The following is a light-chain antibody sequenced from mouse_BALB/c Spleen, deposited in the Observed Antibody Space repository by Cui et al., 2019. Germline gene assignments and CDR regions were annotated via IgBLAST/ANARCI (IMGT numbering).Light chain of an antibody. J-gene: IGKJ2*01. CDR2: STS. CDR3: HQWSSYPPT. CDR1: SSVSSSY. Sequence: QIVLTQSPAIMSASPGEKVTLTCRASSSVSSSYLYWYQQKPGTSPKLWIYSTSNLASGVPARFSGSGSGTSYSLTISSMEAEDAASYFCHQWSSYPPTFGGGTKLEIK. V-gene: IGKV4-79*01.